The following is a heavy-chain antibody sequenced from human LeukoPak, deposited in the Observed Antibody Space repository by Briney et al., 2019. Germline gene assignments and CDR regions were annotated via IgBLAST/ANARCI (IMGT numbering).Heavy chain of an antibody. CDR1: GFMFSNYG. V-gene: IGHV3-23*01. CDR3: VRDRDYSAGFPYYYMDV. J-gene: IGHJ6*03. D-gene: IGHD4-11*01. CDR2: IYLSADNI. Sequence: GGSLRLSCAASGFMFSNYGMAWVRQAPGKGLEWVSAIYLSADNIHYADFVEGRFTISRDNPKNTLYLQTDSLRVDDTAVYYCVRDRDYSAGFPYYYMDVWGTGTTVTVSS.